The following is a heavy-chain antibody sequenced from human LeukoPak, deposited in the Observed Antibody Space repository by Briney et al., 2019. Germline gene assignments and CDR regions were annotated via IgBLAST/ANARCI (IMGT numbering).Heavy chain of an antibody. CDR1: GYTFTSYG. CDR3: ARSALIPGDY. Sequence: GASVKVSCKASGYTFTSYGISLVRQAPGQGLEWMGWMNPNSGNTGYAQKFQGRVTMTRNTSISTAYMELSSLRSEDTAVYYCARSALIPGDYWGQGTLVTVSS. D-gene: IGHD1-14*01. CDR2: MNPNSGNT. J-gene: IGHJ4*02. V-gene: IGHV1-8*02.